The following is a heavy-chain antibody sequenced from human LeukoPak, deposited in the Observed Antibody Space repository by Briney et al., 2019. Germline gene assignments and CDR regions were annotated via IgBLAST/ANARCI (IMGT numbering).Heavy chain of an antibody. D-gene: IGHD2-15*01. J-gene: IGHJ6*03. CDR2: INHSGST. CDR1: GGSFSGYY. Sequence: PSETLSLTCAVYGGSFSGYYWSWIRQPPGKGLEWIGEINHSGSTNYNPSLKSRVTISVDTSKNQFSLKLSSVTAADTAVYYCARGVADYYYYMDVWGKGNTVRVSS. V-gene: IGHV4-34*01. CDR3: ARGVADYYYYMDV.